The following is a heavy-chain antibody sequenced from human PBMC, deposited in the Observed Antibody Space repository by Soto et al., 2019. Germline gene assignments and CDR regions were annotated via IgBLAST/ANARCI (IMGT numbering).Heavy chain of an antibody. V-gene: IGHV4-30-4*01. CDR1: GGSISSGDYY. CDR2: IYYSGST. D-gene: IGHD5-18*01. CDR3: ARGHTAVVTDYYYGMDV. J-gene: IGHJ6*02. Sequence: QVQLQESGPGLVKPSQTLSLTCTVSGGSISSGDYYWSWIRQPPGKGLEWIGYIYYSGSTYYNPSLKSRVTISVDTSKNQFSLKLSSVTAADTAVYYCARGHTAVVTDYYYGMDVWGQGTTVTVSS.